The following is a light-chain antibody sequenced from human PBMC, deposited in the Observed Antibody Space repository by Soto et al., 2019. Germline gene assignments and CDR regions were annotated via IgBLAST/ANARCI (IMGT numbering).Light chain of an antibody. CDR1: SSDVGGYNY. J-gene: IGLJ1*01. V-gene: IGLV2-14*01. Sequence: QSALTQPASVSGSPGQSITISCTGTSSDVGGYNYVSWYQLHPGKAPKLIIYEVSNRPSGVSNRFSGSKSGNTASLTISGLQAEDEADYYCGSWDSSLSAYVFGTGTKLTVL. CDR2: EVS. CDR3: GSWDSSLSAYV.